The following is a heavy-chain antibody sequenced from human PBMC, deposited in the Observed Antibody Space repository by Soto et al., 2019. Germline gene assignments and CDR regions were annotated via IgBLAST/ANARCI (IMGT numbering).Heavy chain of an antibody. Sequence: PSETLSLTCTVSGGSINTFYWSWVRQPAGKGLEWIGRIFSRGSTSFNPSLERRVAMSVDTSKNRFSLNLSSVTAADMAVYYCAREGSYSAYNFAHGIQLWSFDFWGQGALVTVSS. J-gene: IGHJ4*02. V-gene: IGHV4-4*07. CDR1: GGSINTFY. CDR3: AREGSYSAYNFAHGIQLWSFDF. D-gene: IGHD5-12*01. CDR2: IFSRGST.